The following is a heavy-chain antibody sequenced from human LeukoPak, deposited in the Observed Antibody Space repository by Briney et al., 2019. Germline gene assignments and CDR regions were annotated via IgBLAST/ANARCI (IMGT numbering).Heavy chain of an antibody. V-gene: IGHV4-39*07. J-gene: IGHJ2*01. CDR2: IYYSGNM. Sequence: SETLSLTCTVSGGSISSSSYYWGWIRQPPGKGLEWIGSIYYSGNMNYNPSLKSRVTMSVDTSKNQFSLKLSSVTAADTAVYYCATNPLGNCSSASCLRYWYFDLWGRGTLVTVSS. D-gene: IGHD2-2*01. CDR1: GGSISSSSYY. CDR3: ATNPLGNCSSASCLRYWYFDL.